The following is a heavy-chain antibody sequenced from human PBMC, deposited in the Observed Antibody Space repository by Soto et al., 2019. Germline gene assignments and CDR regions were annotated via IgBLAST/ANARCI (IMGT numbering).Heavy chain of an antibody. J-gene: IGHJ6*02. CDR1: GDTFSTYT. CDR3: AADCISTSCFTGGMDV. V-gene: IGHV1-69*13. D-gene: IGHD2-2*01. CDR2: IIPRSGTS. Sequence: ASVKVSCKASGDTFSTYTITWVRQAPGQGLEWMGGIIPRSGTSNYAQKFQGRVTITADESTSTAYMELSSLRSEDTAVYYCAADCISTSCFTGGMDVWGQGTTVTVSS.